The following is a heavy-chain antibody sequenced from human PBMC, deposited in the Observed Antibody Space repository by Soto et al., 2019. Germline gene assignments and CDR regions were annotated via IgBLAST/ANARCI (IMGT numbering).Heavy chain of an antibody. D-gene: IGHD3-10*02. Sequence: KESGPALVKPTQTLTLTCTFSGFSLSTSGEGVGWIRQLPGKALEWLALIYWDDDKRYSPSLKSKLTITKDTSKNQVVLTMTNMDPVDIATYYCAHIAYYVNRHAFGIWGQGTLVTVSS. CDR3: AHIAYYVNRHAFGI. J-gene: IGHJ3*02. CDR2: IYWDDDK. V-gene: IGHV2-5*02. CDR1: GFSLSTSGEG.